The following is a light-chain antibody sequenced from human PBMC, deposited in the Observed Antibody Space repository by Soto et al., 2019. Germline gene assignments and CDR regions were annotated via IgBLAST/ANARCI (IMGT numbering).Light chain of an antibody. V-gene: IGLV1-47*01. CDR3: AAWDDSLSGVV. CDR1: SSNIGSNY. Sequence: QSVLTQPPSASGTPGQRVTISCSGTSSNIGSNYVYWYQQLPGTVPQLLIYRNSERPSGVPDRFSGAKSGTSASLAISGLRSDDEADYYCAAWDDSLSGVVFGGGTKVTVL. J-gene: IGLJ2*01. CDR2: RNS.